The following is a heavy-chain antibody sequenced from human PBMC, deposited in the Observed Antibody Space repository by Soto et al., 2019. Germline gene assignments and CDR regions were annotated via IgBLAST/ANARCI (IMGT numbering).Heavy chain of an antibody. CDR1: GLTFSSYA. Sequence: GGSLRLSCAASGLTFSSYAMNWVRQPPGKGLEWLSYISSSGSSIYYADSVRGRFTISRDNSKNTLYLQMNSLRAEDTAVYYCAKDQVGSGPLFVCYGMDVWGQGTTVTVSS. CDR2: ISSSGSSI. D-gene: IGHD6-19*01. J-gene: IGHJ6*02. V-gene: IGHV3-48*01. CDR3: AKDQVGSGPLFVCYGMDV.